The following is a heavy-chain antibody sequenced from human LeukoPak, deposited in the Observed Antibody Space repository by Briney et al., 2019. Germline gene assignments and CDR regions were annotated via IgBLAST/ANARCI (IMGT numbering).Heavy chain of an antibody. CDR1: GDSVSSNSAA. D-gene: IGHD1-26*01. J-gene: IGHJ6*02. V-gene: IGHV6-1*01. CDR3: ARARALKNYYYYGMDV. CDR2: TYYRSKWYN. Sequence: SQTLSLACAISGDSVSSNSAAWNWIRQSPSRGLEWLGRTYYRSKWYNDYAVSVKSRITINPDTSKNQFSLQLNSVTPEDTAVYYCARARALKNYYYYGMDVWGQGTTVTVSS.